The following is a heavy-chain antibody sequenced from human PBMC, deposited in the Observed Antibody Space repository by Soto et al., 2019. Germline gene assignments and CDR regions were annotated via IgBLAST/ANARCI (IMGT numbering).Heavy chain of an antibody. Sequence: SETLSLTCTVSGGSISSYYWSWIRQPPGKGLEWIGYIYYSGSTNYNPSLKSRVTISVDTSKNQFSLKLSSVTAADTAVYYCARVKKIEARPVRIGKYYSSSYIDAWGKGTTLPISS. V-gene: IGHV4-59*01. CDR2: IYYSGST. CDR1: GGSISSYY. CDR3: ARVKKIEARPVRIGKYYSSSYIDA. J-gene: IGHJ6*03. D-gene: IGHD6-6*01.